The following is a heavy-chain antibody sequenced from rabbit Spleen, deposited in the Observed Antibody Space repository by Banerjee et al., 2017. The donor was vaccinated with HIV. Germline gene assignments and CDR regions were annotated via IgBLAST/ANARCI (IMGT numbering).Heavy chain of an antibody. J-gene: IGHJ3*01. D-gene: IGHD7-1*01. CDR1: GFSFNSAND. CDR2: IYAGSTGST. V-gene: IGHV1S45*01. CDR3: ARDTGTSFSTYGMDL. Sequence: EQLEESGGGLAKLEGSLTLTCKASGFSFNSANDICWVRQPPGKGLEWIACIYAGSTGSTYSATWAKGRFTISKTSSTTVTLQMTSLTAADTATYFCARDTGTSFSTYGMDLWGQGTLVTVS.